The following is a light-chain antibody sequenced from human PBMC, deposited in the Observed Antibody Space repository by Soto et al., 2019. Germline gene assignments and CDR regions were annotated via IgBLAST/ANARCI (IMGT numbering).Light chain of an antibody. V-gene: IGKV3-20*01. CDR3: QQYGSLYT. CDR1: QSVSSSY. CDR2: GAS. J-gene: IGKJ2*01. Sequence: EIVLTQSPGTLSLSPGERATLSCRASQSVSSSYLAWYQQKPGQAPRLLIYGASSRATGIPDRFSGSGSGTDFTLTISRLEPEDFAVYYGQQYGSLYTFGQGTQVEIK.